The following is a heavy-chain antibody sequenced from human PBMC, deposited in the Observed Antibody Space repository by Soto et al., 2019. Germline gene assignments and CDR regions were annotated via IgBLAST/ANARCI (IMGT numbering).Heavy chain of an antibody. D-gene: IGHD3-9*01. CDR2: ISSSGSTI. J-gene: IGHJ6*03. CDR1: GFTFSDYY. V-gene: IGHV3-11*01. Sequence: GGSLRFSCAASGFTFSDYYMSWIRQAPGKGLEWVSYISSSGSTIYYADSVKGRFTISRDNAKNSLYLQMNSLRAEDTAVYYCARHRRYYDILTGYRYYYYMDVWGKGTTVTVS. CDR3: ARHRRYYDILTGYRYYYYMDV.